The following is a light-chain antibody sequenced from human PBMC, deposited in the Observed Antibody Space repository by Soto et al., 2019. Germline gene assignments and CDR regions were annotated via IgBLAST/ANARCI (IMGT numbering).Light chain of an antibody. V-gene: IGLV2-23*02. CDR1: SSDIGNFRL. CDR3: CSYADNNTYV. J-gene: IGLJ1*01. Sequence: QSVLAQPASVSGSPGQSITISCTGTSSDIGNFRLVSWYQQHPGKVPKVVMFEVSKRPSWVSNRLSGSRSGKTASLTISGLQTEDEADYYCCSYADNNTYVFGSGTKVTVL. CDR2: EVS.